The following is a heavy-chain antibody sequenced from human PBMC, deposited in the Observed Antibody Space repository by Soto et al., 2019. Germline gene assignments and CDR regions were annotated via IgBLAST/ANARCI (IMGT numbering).Heavy chain of an antibody. CDR1: GDSVSSNSAA. J-gene: IGHJ6*02. V-gene: IGHV6-1*01. D-gene: IGHD6-19*01. Sequence: PSQTLLLTCAISGDSVSSNSAAWNWIRQSPSRGLEWLGRTYYRSKWYNDYAVSVKSRITINPDTSKNQFSLQLNSVTPEDTAVYYCARVQLIAVAGHNYYYYGMDVWGQGTTVTVSS. CDR3: ARVQLIAVAGHNYYYYGMDV. CDR2: TYYRSKWYN.